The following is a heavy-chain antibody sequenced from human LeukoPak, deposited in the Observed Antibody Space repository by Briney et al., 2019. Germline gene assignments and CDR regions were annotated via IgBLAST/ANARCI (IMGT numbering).Heavy chain of an antibody. D-gene: IGHD6-13*01. CDR3: ARAGYSSTGGEWFDP. Sequence: PSGTLSLTCTVSGGSISSYYWSWIRQPAGKGLEWIGRIYTTGSTNYNPSLKSRVTMSVDTSKNQFSLKLSSVTAADTAVYYCARAGYSSTGGEWFDPWGQGTLVTVSS. J-gene: IGHJ5*02. V-gene: IGHV4-4*07. CDR1: GGSISSYY. CDR2: IYTTGST.